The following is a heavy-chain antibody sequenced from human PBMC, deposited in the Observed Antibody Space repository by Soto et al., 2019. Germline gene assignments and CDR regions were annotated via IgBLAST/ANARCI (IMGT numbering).Heavy chain of an antibody. Sequence: SETLSLTCTVSGGSISSSSYYWGWIRQPPGKGLEWIGSIYYSGSTYYNPSLKSRVTISVDTSKNQFSLKLRSVTAADTAVYYCARFQAPLYYYDSSGHGDSFDYWGQGTLVTV. CDR3: ARFQAPLYYYDSSGHGDSFDY. CDR1: GGSISSSSYY. CDR2: IYYSGST. V-gene: IGHV4-39*01. D-gene: IGHD3-22*01. J-gene: IGHJ4*02.